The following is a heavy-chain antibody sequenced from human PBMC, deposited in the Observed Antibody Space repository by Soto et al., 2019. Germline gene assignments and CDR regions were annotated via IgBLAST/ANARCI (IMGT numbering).Heavy chain of an antibody. CDR2: INSDGSST. CDR3: ARLTALIYGDSGSFDY. J-gene: IGHJ4*02. Sequence: GGSLRLSCAASGFTFSSYWMHWVRQAPGKGLVWISRINSDGSSTSYADSVKGRFTISRDNAENTLYLQMNSLRAEDTAVYYCARLTALIYGDSGSFDYWGQGTLVTVSS. CDR1: GFTFSSYW. D-gene: IGHD4-17*01. V-gene: IGHV3-74*01.